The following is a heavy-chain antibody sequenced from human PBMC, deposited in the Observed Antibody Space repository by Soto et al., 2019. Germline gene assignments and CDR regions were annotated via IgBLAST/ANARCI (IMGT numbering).Heavy chain of an antibody. CDR3: TNWVEGTMVYFDY. D-gene: IGHD2-8*01. CDR2: ISGSGDRT. V-gene: IGHV3-23*01. J-gene: IGHJ4*02. CDR1: GFNPSNYA. Sequence: QSGGSLRLSCAASGFNPSNYAMTWARQAPGKGPEWVSSISGSGDRTYYADSVKGRFTISRDNSKSTLYLQMNSLRAGDTAVYYCTNWVEGTMVYFDYWGQGTLVTVSS.